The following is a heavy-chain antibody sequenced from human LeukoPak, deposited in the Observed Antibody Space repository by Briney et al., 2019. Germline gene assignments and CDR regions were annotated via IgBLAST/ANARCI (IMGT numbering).Heavy chain of an antibody. V-gene: IGHV1-18*01. J-gene: IGHJ3*02. D-gene: IGHD3-22*01. CDR1: GYTFISYG. Sequence: ASVKVSCKASGYTFISYGISWVRQAAGQGLEWMGWISAYNGDTNYAQKFQGRVTMTTDTSTSTAYMEVRSLRSDDTAVYYCARDRASMIVVIISPDAFDIWGQGTMVTVSS. CDR3: ARDRASMIVVIISPDAFDI. CDR2: ISAYNGDT.